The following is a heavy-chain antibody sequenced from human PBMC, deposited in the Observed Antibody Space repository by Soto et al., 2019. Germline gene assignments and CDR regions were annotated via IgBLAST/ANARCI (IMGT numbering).Heavy chain of an antibody. CDR1: GFTFSSYV. Sequence: EVQLLESGGGLVQPGGSLRLSCAASGFTFSSYVMSWVRQAPGKGLEWASAISGSGGSTYYADSVKGRFTISRDNSKNTLYLQMNSLRAEDTAAYYCAKETLAAAGSFDYWGQGTLVTVSS. CDR2: ISGSGGST. CDR3: AKETLAAAGSFDY. D-gene: IGHD6-13*01. J-gene: IGHJ4*02. V-gene: IGHV3-23*01.